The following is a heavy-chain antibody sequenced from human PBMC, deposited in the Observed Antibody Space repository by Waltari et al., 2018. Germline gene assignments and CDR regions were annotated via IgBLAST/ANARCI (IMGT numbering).Heavy chain of an antibody. D-gene: IGHD3-16*01. V-gene: IGHV7-4-1*02. J-gene: IGHJ4*02. CDR3: ARGIQLWGRGSWYFDN. CDR1: GYIFPNYA. CDR2: VNTKTGNP. Sequence: QVQLVHSGSELKKPGSSVRVSCMASGYIFPNYAMNWVRQAPGQGLEWMGWVNTKTGNPTYAQGFRGRFVFSLDTSVSTASLQISSLKAEDTAVYYCARGIQLWGRGSWYFDNWGQGTLVTVSS.